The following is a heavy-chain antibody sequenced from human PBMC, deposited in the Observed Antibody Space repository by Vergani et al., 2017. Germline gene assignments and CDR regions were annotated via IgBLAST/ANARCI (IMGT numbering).Heavy chain of an antibody. V-gene: IGHV3-21*01. D-gene: IGHD3-3*01. CDR1: GFTFSSYS. CDR3: ARDGGKIRFLEWPIRPGGFDP. CDR2: ISSSSSYI. J-gene: IGHJ5*02. Sequence: EVQLLESGGGLVKPGGSLRLSCAASGFTFSSYSMNWVRQAPGKGLEWVSSISSSSSYIYYADSVKGRFTISRDNAKNSLYLQMNSLRAEDTAVYYCARDGGKIRFLEWPIRPGGFDPWGQGTLVTVSS.